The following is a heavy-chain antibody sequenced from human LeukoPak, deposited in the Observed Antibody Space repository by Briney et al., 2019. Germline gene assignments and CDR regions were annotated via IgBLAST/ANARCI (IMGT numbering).Heavy chain of an antibody. J-gene: IGHJ3*02. CDR2: IRYDGSNK. Sequence: PGGSLRLSCAASGFTFSSYGMHWVRQAPGKGLEWVAFIRYDGSNKYYADSVKGRFTISRDNSKNTLYLQMNSLRAEDAAIYYCAKGRGYGNHDAFDIWGQGTMVTVSS. D-gene: IGHD5-18*01. CDR3: AKGRGYGNHDAFDI. V-gene: IGHV3-30*02. CDR1: GFTFSSYG.